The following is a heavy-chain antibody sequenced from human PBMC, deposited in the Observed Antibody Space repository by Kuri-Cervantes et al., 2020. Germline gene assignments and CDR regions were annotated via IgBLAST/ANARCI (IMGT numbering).Heavy chain of an antibody. V-gene: IGHV3-9*01. J-gene: IGHJ3*02. D-gene: IGHD3-22*01. CDR2: ISWNSGSI. CDR3: AKGQYYDSSGYSDGDAFDI. CDR1: GFTFGDYA. Sequence: GGFLRLSCAASGFTFGDYAMHWVRQAPGKGLEWVSGISWNSGSIGYADSVKGRFTISRDNAKNSLYLQMNSLRAEDTALYYCAKGQYYDSSGYSDGDAFDIWGQGTMVTVSS.